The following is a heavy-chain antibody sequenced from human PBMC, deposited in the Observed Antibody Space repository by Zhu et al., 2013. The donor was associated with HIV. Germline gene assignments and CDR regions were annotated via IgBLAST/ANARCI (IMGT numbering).Heavy chain of an antibody. J-gene: IGHJ4*02. Sequence: QVQLVQSGAEVKKPGASVKVSCKASGYTFTNYDINWVRQAPGLGLEWMGWMNPNSGNSGHAQKFQDRVTMTRNTSITTAYMELSSLRSEDTAVYYCARVGSYRYSGYDWGQGTLVTVSS. D-gene: IGHD5-12*01. CDR1: GYTFTNYD. CDR3: ARVGSYRYSGYD. V-gene: IGHV1-8*01. CDR2: MNPNSGNS.